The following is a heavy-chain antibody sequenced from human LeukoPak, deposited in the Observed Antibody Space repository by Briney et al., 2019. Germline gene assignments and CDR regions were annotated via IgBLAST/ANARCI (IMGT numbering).Heavy chain of an antibody. CDR3: AKDRSYGSGSYWLDFDY. Sequence: PGGSLRLSCAASGFTFDNSWIHWVRQGPGRGLVWVSRISPDGITTNYADSVKGRFTISRDNAKNSLYLQMNSLRAEDTAFYYCAKDRSYGSGSYWLDFDYWGQGTLVTVSS. CDR1: GFTFDNSW. CDR2: ISPDGITT. J-gene: IGHJ4*02. V-gene: IGHV3-74*01. D-gene: IGHD3-10*01.